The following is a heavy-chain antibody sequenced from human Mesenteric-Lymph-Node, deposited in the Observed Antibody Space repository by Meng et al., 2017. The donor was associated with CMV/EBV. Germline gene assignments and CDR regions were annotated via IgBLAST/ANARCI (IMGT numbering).Heavy chain of an antibody. V-gene: IGHV4-39*07. D-gene: IGHD1-7*01. J-gene: IGHJ5*02. CDR1: GASISSSDDY. Sequence: SGASISSSDDYWGWVRPSPGAGLEWIGYIYYTGTTYYNPSLKSRVTISVDKSKNQFSLKLSSVTAADTAVYYCARQGTTGGELVVDPWGQGTLVTVS. CDR2: IYYTGTT. CDR3: ARQGTTGGELVVDP.